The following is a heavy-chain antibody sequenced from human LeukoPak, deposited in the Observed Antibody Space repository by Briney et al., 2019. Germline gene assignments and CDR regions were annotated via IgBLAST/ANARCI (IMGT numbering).Heavy chain of an antibody. CDR1: GGSINNYY. V-gene: IGHV4-59*01. D-gene: IGHD6-13*01. Sequence: SETLSLTCTVSGGSINNYYWSWIRQTPEKGLEWIAYTYYTGSTNYNPSLKSRVTISVDTSKNNFSLKVFSVTAADTAVYYCARHSNSWYVSFDSWGQGALVTVSS. J-gene: IGHJ4*02. CDR3: ARHSNSWYVSFDS. CDR2: TYYTGST.